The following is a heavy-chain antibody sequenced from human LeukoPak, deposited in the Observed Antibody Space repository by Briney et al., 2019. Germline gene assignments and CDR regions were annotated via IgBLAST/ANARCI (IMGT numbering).Heavy chain of an antibody. V-gene: IGHV4-38-2*01. CDR3: ARSPRLLWFGTASWFDP. CDR1: GYSISSGYY. Sequence: SETLSLTCAVSGYSISSGYYWGWIRQPAGKGLEWIGRIYTSGSTNYNPSLKSRVTISVDTSKNQFSLKLSSVTAADTAVYYCARSPRLLWFGTASWFDPWGQGTLVTVSS. J-gene: IGHJ5*02. D-gene: IGHD3-10*01. CDR2: IYTSGST.